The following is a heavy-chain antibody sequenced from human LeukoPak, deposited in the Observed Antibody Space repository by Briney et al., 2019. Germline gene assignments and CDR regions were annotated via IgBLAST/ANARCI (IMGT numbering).Heavy chain of an antibody. J-gene: IGHJ4*02. Sequence: GGSLRLSCEVSGFIFSNYGMHWVRQAPRKGLEWVARIWYNGRTKFHADSVRGRFTISRDNSANTLYLQMSSLRVEDTAVYYCAREWGRIAVAGGPGYWGQGALVTVPS. CDR3: AREWGRIAVAGGPGY. D-gene: IGHD6-19*01. V-gene: IGHV3-33*01. CDR2: IWYNGRTK. CDR1: GFIFSNYG.